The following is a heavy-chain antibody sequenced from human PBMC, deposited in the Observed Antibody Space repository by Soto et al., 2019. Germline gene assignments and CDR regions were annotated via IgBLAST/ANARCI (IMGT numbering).Heavy chain of an antibody. Sequence: VQLVESGGGVVQPGRSLRLSCAASGFTFSDYAMHWVRQTPGKGLEWVAVVSHDGRNTHYADSVKGRFTISRDSSKNTVSLEMTSLKAEDTAVYYCAKGGRQWLVTSDFNYWGQGALVTVAS. D-gene: IGHD6-19*01. CDR3: AKGGRQWLVTSDFNY. CDR1: GFTFSDYA. J-gene: IGHJ4*02. CDR2: VSHDGRNT. V-gene: IGHV3-30*18.